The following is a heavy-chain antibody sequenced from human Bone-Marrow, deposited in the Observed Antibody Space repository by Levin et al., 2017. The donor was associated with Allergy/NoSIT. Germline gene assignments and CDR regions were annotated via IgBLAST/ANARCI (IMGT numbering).Heavy chain of an antibody. CDR2: ISGSGGNT. CDR3: AKEGCSSTTCYTEKAE. J-gene: IGHJ4*02. V-gene: IGHV3-23*01. D-gene: IGHD2-2*02. CDR1: GFTFDNYA. Sequence: LSLTCAASGFTFDNYAMSWVRQAPGKGLEWVSAISGSGGNTYYADSVKGRFTISRDNSKNTLYLQMNSLRAEDTAVYYCAKEGCSSTTCYTEKAEWGQGTLVTVSS.